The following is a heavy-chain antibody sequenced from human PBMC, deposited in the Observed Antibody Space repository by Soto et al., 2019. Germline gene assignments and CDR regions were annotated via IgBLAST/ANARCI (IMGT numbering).Heavy chain of an antibody. CDR3: ASTSRALFGVVTTRPYYNYGMDV. Sequence: SVKVSCKASGCTFSSYAISWVRQAPGQGLEWMGGIIPIFGTANYAQKFQGRVTITADESTSTAYMELSSLRSEDTAGYYCASTSRALFGVVTTRPYYNYGMDVWGQGTTVTVSS. D-gene: IGHD3-3*01. V-gene: IGHV1-69*13. CDR1: GCTFSSYA. CDR2: IIPIFGTA. J-gene: IGHJ6*02.